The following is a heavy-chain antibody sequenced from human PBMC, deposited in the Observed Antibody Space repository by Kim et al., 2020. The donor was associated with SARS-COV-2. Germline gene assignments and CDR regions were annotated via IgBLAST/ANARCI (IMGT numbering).Heavy chain of an antibody. J-gene: IGHJ4*02. Sequence: DSVKGRFTISRDNAKNSLYLLMNSLRAEDTAVYYCASDYYDSSGYSLLDYWGQGTLVTVSS. CDR3: ASDYYDSSGYSLLDY. V-gene: IGHV3-11*06. D-gene: IGHD3-22*01.